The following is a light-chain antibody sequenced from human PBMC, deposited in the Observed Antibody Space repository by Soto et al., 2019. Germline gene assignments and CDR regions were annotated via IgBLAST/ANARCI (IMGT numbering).Light chain of an antibody. V-gene: IGKV3-20*01. CDR1: QSVSVNS. Sequence: EIVLTQSPGTLSLSPGERATLSCRASQSVSVNSLAWYQQKGGQAPRLLIYVLSTRATGVPARFSGSGSGTDFALTISRLETEDFAVYYCQQYGGSPFTFGGGTKVDIK. CDR3: QQYGGSPFT. J-gene: IGKJ3*01. CDR2: VLS.